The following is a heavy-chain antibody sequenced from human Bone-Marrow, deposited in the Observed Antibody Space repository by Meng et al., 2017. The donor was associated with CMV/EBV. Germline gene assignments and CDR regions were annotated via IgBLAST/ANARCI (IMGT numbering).Heavy chain of an antibody. Sequence: GESLKISCAASGFTFSNYGMHWVRQAPGKGLEWVAVIWYDGSNKYYADSVKGRFTISRDNSKNTLYLQMNSLRAEDTAVYYCVPTYYYDSSGYPSSYWGQGTLVTVSS. V-gene: IGHV3-30*02. CDR1: GFTFSNYG. CDR3: VPTYYYDSSGYPSSY. J-gene: IGHJ4*02. D-gene: IGHD3-22*01. CDR2: IWYDGSNK.